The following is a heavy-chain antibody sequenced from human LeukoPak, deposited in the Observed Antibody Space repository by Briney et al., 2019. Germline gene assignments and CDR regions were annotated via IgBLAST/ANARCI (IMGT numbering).Heavy chain of an antibody. J-gene: IGHJ5*02. V-gene: IGHV1-8*01. CDR1: GYTFTSYD. CDR3: ARGRERLVRDWFGP. Sequence: ASVKVSCKASGYTFTSYDINWVRQATGQGLEWMGLMNPNSGNTGYAQKFQGRVTMTRNTSISTAYMELSSLRSEDTAVYHCARGRERLVRDWFGPWGQGTLVTVSS. D-gene: IGHD6-6*01. CDR2: MNPNSGNT.